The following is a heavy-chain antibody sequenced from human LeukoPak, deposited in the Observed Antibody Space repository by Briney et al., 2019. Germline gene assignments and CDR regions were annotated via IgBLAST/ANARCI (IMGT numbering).Heavy chain of an antibody. V-gene: IGHV3-48*03. J-gene: IGHJ5*02. Sequence: GGSLRLSCAASEFTFSSYEVNWIRQAPGKGLGWVSYISSSGSTIYYADSVKGRFTISRDNAKNSLYLQMNNLRVEDTAVYYCARAPTKFRRDWFDPWGQGTLVTVSS. CDR1: EFTFSSYE. CDR3: ARAPTKFRRDWFDP. D-gene: IGHD3-9*01. CDR2: ISSSGSTI.